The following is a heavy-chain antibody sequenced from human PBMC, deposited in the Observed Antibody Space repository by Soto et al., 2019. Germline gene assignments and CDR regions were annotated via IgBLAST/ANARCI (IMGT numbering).Heavy chain of an antibody. J-gene: IGHJ5*02. D-gene: IGHD3-22*01. CDR3: ARDRGLDSSGYLRWFDP. CDR1: GGSISSGDYY. V-gene: IGHV4-30-4*01. CDR2: IYYSGST. Sequence: PSETLSLTCTVSGGSISSGDYYWSWIRQPPGKGLEWIGYIYYSGSTYYNPSLKSRVTISVDTSKNQFSLKLSSVTAADTAVYYCARDRGLDSSGYLRWFDPWGQGTPVTVSS.